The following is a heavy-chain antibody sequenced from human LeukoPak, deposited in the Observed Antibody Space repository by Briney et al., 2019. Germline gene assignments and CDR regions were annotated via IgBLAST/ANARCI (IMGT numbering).Heavy chain of an antibody. CDR3: ARDGWPLDY. V-gene: IGHV3-7*01. J-gene: IGHJ4*02. Sequence: QPGGSLRLSCTVSGFTFSSWWMTWDRRAPGKGLEWVANIKQDGSEKYYVDSVKGRFTISRDNAKNSLYLHMNSLRAEDTAVYYCARDGWPLDYWGQGILVTVSS. D-gene: IGHD2-15*01. CDR1: GFTFSSWW. CDR2: IKQDGSEK.